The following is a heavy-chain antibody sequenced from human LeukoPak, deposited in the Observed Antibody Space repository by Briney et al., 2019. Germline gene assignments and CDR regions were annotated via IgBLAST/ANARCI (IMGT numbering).Heavy chain of an antibody. Sequence: SETLSLTCAVYGGSFSGYYWSWIRQPPGKGLEWIGEINHSGSTNYNPSLKSRVTISVDTSKNQFSLKLSSVTAADTAVYYCARGSKNLYYYGSVPHPYFDYWGQGTLVTVSS. CDR3: ARGSKNLYYYGSVPHPYFDY. V-gene: IGHV4-34*01. J-gene: IGHJ4*02. CDR2: INHSGST. D-gene: IGHD3-10*01. CDR1: GGSFSGYY.